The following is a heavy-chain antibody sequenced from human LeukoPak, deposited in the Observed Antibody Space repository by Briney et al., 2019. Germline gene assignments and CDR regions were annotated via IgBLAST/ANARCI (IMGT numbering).Heavy chain of an antibody. J-gene: IGHJ4*02. D-gene: IGHD6-19*01. CDR2: INHSGST. CDR3: ARDLMAGFDY. CDR1: GGSFSGYY. Sequence: PSETLSLTCAVYGGSFSGYYWSWIRQPPGKGLEWIGEINHSGSTNYNPSLKSRVTISVDTSKNQFSLKLSSVTAADTAVYYCARDLMAGFDYWGQGTLVTVSS. V-gene: IGHV4-34*01.